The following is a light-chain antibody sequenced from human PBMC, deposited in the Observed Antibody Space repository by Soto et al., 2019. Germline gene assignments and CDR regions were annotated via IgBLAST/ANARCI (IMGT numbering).Light chain of an antibody. V-gene: IGLV2-18*02. CDR1: SSDVGSYNS. Sequence: QSALTQPPSVSGSPGQSVTISCTGTSSDVGSYNSVSWYQQPPGTAPKLMIYEVSNRPSGVPDRFSGSKSGNTASLTISGLQAEDEADYYCSSYTSSSTVVFGGGTKVTVL. CDR3: SSYTSSSTVV. CDR2: EVS. J-gene: IGLJ2*01.